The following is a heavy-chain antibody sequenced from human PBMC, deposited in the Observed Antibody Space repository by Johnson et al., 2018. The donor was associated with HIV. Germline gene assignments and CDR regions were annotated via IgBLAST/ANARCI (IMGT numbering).Heavy chain of an antibody. CDR3: ATGYSGSPLGDTFDI. J-gene: IGHJ3*02. Sequence: QVQLVESGAGVVQPGRSLRLSCAASGFTFSSYAMHWVRQAPGKGLEWVAVISYDGSNKYYADSVKGRFTISRDNSKNTLYLQMNSLRAEDTAVYYCATGYSGSPLGDTFDIWGQGTMVTVSS. D-gene: IGHD1-26*01. CDR2: ISYDGSNK. CDR1: GFTFSSYA. V-gene: IGHV3-30*04.